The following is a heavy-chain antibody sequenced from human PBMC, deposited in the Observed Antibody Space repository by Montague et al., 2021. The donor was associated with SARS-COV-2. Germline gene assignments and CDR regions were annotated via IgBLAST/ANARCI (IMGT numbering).Heavy chain of an antibody. J-gene: IGHJ6*02. V-gene: IGHV4-59*01. D-gene: IGHD4-17*01. Sequence: SETLSLTCTVSGGSIGTYYWNWIRRSPGKGLEWLGYIYYTGSTKXXPSLKSRVTISMDTSRDQLSLRLKSVTAADTAVYYCARDNYGDWGYYGLDVWGQGTTVIVSS. CDR2: IYYTGST. CDR3: ARDNYGDWGYYGLDV. CDR1: GGSIGTYY.